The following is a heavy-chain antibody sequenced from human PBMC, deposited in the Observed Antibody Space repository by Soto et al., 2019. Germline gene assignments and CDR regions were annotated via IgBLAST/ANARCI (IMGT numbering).Heavy chain of an antibody. Sequence: QVQLVQSGAEVKKPGSSVKVSCKASGGTFSSYTISWVRQAPGQGLEWMGRIIPILGIVNYAQKFQGRVTITADKSTSTAYMELSSLRSEDTAVYYCARDSQGVATISPWFDPWGQGTLVTVSS. CDR2: IIPILGIV. CDR1: GGTFSSYT. D-gene: IGHD5-12*01. J-gene: IGHJ5*02. CDR3: ARDSQGVATISPWFDP. V-gene: IGHV1-69*02.